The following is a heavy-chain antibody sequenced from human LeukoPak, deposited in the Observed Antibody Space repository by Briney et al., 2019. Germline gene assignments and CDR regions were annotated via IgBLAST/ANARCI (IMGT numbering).Heavy chain of an antibody. Sequence: GGSLRLSCATPGFTFSSYAMSWVRQAPGKGLEWVSAISGSGGSTYYADSVKGRFTISRDNSKNTLYLQMNSLRAEDTAVYYCAKDDGSTSCYAWGQGTTVTVSS. CDR3: AKDDGSTSCYA. J-gene: IGHJ6*02. CDR2: ISGSGGST. CDR1: GFTFSSYA. D-gene: IGHD2-2*01. V-gene: IGHV3-23*01.